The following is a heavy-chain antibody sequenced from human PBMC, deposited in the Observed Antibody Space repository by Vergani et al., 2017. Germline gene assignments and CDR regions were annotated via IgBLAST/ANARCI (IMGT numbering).Heavy chain of an antibody. CDR3: ARPLRGLWFDY. D-gene: IGHD5-18*01. CDR2: ISYDGSNK. J-gene: IGHJ4*02. V-gene: IGHV3-30-3*01. CDR1: GFTFSSYA. Sequence: QVQLVESGGGVVQPGRSLRLSCAASGFTFSSYAMHWVRQAPGKGLEWVAVISYDGSNKYYADSVKGRFTISRDNSKNTLYLQMNSLRAEDTAVYYCARPLRGLWFDYWGQGTLVTVSS.